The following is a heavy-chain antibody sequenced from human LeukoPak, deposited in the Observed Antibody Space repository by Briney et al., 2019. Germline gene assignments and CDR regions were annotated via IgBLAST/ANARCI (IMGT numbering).Heavy chain of an antibody. CDR1: GFSFGSYW. J-gene: IGHJ4*02. Sequence: GGSLRLSCAASGFSFGSYWMSWVRQAPGKGLEWVANIKQDESAKYYVDSVKGRFTISRDNTKNSLYLQMNSLRAEDTAVYYCASKQWLVSDFDYWGQGTLVTVSS. V-gene: IGHV3-7*01. CDR3: ASKQWLVSDFDY. CDR2: IKQDESAK. D-gene: IGHD6-19*01.